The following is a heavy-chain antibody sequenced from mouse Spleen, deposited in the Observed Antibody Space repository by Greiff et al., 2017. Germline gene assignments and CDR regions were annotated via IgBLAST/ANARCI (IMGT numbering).Heavy chain of an antibody. CDR1: GYAFSSSW. D-gene: IGHD2-10*02. J-gene: IGHJ2*01. CDR2: IYPGDGDT. Sequence: QVQLQQSGPELVKPGASVKISCKASGYAFSSSWMNWVKQRPGKGLEWIGRIYPGDGDTNYNGKFKGKATLTADKSSSTAYMQLSSLTSEDSAVYFCARPYGKGPHYFDYWGQGTTLTVSS. CDR3: ARPYGKGPHYFDY. V-gene: IGHV1-82*01.